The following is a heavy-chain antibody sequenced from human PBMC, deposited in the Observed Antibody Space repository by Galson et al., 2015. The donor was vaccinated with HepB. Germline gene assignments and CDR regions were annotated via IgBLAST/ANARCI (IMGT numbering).Heavy chain of an antibody. Sequence: SLRLSCAASGFTFSSYGMHWVRQAPGKGLEWVAVISYDGSNKYYADSVKGRFTISRDNSKNTPYLQMNSLRAEDTAVCYCAKDGASLGGWYRDYFDHWGQGTLVTVSS. D-gene: IGHD6-19*01. CDR3: AKDGASLGGWYRDYFDH. CDR2: ISYDGSNK. V-gene: IGHV3-30*18. CDR1: GFTFSSYG. J-gene: IGHJ4*02.